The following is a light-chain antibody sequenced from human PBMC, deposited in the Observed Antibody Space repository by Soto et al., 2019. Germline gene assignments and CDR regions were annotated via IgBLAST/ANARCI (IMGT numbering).Light chain of an antibody. CDR1: QSVDTC. CDR3: QQFYRYPWT. V-gene: IGKV1-5*03. Sequence: DVQMTQSPSTLSASVGDRVTITCRASQSVDTCLAWYQQKPGKAPHHLIYKASSLETGVPSRFSGSGSVTEITLTISSLQPDDFATYYCQQFYRYPWTFGQGTKVEIK. J-gene: IGKJ1*01. CDR2: KAS.